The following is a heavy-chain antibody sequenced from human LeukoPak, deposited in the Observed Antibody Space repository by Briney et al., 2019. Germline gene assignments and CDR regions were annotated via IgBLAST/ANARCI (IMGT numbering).Heavy chain of an antibody. J-gene: IGHJ4*02. D-gene: IGHD3-10*01. V-gene: IGHV3-53*01. CDR1: GFAFSNNY. Sequence: GGTLRLSCGASGFAFSNNYMSWVRQAPGKGLEWVSVIYSGGSTYYADSVKGRFTISRDNSKNTLHLQMNSLRAEDTAVYYCARGGVSMIVPILWGQGTLVTVSS. CDR2: IYSGGST. CDR3: ARGGVSMIVPIL.